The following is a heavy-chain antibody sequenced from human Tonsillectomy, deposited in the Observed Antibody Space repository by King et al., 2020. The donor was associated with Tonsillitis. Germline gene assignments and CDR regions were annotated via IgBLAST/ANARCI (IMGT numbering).Heavy chain of an antibody. CDR2: IVVGSGNT. CDR3: AAQYYDFWSGSSRLEYYYMDV. J-gene: IGHJ6*03. D-gene: IGHD3-3*01. Sequence: QLVQSGPEVKKPGTSVKVSCKASGFTFTNSVMQWVRQARGQRLEWIGWIVVGSGNTNYAQKFQERVTITRDMSTSTAYMELSSLRAEDTAVYYCAAQYYDFWSGSSRLEYYYMDVWGKGTTVTVSS. CDR1: GFTFTNSV. V-gene: IGHV1-58*02.